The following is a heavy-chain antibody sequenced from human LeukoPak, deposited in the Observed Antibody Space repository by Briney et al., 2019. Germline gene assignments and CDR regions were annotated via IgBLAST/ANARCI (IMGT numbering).Heavy chain of an antibody. CDR2: ISYDGSYK. J-gene: IGHJ4*02. CDR3: AKVGDYGDYALDY. D-gene: IGHD4-17*01. Sequence: GGSLRLSCAASGFTFSDYGMHWVRQAPGKGLEWVAVISYDGSYKYYADSVKGRFTISRDNSKNTLYLQMNSLRAEDTAVYYCAKVGDYGDYALDYWGQGTLFTVSS. CDR1: GFTFSDYG. V-gene: IGHV3-30*18.